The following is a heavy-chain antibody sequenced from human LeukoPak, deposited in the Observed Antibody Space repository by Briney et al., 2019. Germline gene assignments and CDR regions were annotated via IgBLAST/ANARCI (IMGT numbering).Heavy chain of an antibody. CDR1: GFTFSSYA. D-gene: IGHD2-15*01. J-gene: IGHJ4*02. V-gene: IGHV3-23*01. CDR2: ISGSGGST. CDR3: AKDPRRIDPAPY. Sequence: GESLKISCAASGFTFSSYAMSWVRQAPGKGLEWVSAISGSGGSTYYADSVKGRFTISRDNSKNTLYLQMNSLRAEDTAVYYCAKDPRRIDPAPYWGQGTLVTVSS.